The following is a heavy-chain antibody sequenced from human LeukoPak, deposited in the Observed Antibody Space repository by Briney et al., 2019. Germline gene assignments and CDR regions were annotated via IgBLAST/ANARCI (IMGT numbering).Heavy chain of an antibody. CDR1: GGSISSYY. J-gene: IGHJ3*02. Sequence: SATLSLTCTVSGGSISSYYWSWIRQPPGKGLEWIGYIYYSGSTNYNPSLKSRVTISVDTSKNQFSLKLSSVTAADTAVYYCASDYYGSGDDAFDIWGQGTMVTVSS. D-gene: IGHD3-10*01. CDR3: ASDYYGSGDDAFDI. CDR2: IYYSGST. V-gene: IGHV4-59*01.